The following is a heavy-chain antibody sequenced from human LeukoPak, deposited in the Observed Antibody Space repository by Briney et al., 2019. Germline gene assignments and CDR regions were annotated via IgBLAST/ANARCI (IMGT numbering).Heavy chain of an antibody. CDR1: GYTFTSYY. D-gene: IGHD3-22*01. CDR3: ARPRWDYYDSSGYYYNGFYFDY. CDR2: TNPSGGST. Sequence: GASVKVSCKASGYTFTSYYMHWVRQAPGQGLEWMGITNPSGGSTSYAQKFQGRVTMTRDMSTSTVYMELSSLRSEDTAVYYCARPRWDYYDSSGYYYNGFYFDYWGQGTLVTVSS. V-gene: IGHV1-46*01. J-gene: IGHJ4*02.